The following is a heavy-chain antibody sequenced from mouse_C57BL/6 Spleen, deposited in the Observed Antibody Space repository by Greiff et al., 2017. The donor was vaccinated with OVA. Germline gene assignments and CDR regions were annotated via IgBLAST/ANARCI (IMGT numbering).Heavy chain of an antibody. CDR3: TRGALRWFYFDY. D-gene: IGHD2-3*01. J-gene: IGHJ2*01. CDR2: IDPETGGT. Sequence: QVQLQQSGAELVRPGASVTLSCKASGYTFTDYEMHWVKQTPVHGLEWIGAIDPETGGTAYNQKFKGKAILTADKSSSTAYMELRSLTSEDSAVYYCTRGALRWFYFDYWGQGTTLTVSS. V-gene: IGHV1-15*01. CDR1: GYTFTDYE.